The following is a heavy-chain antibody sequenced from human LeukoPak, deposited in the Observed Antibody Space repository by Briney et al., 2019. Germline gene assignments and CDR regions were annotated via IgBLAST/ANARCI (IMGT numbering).Heavy chain of an antibody. CDR3: ARGYYDFWSGNSSLYGMDV. Sequence: AASVKVSCKASGYTFTGYYMHWVRQAPGQGLEWMGWINPNSGGTNYAQKFQGWVTMTRDTSISTAYMELSRLRSDDTAVYYCARGYYDFWSGNSSLYGMDVWGQGTTVTVSS. CDR2: INPNSGGT. J-gene: IGHJ6*02. CDR1: GYTFTGYY. V-gene: IGHV1-2*04. D-gene: IGHD3-3*01.